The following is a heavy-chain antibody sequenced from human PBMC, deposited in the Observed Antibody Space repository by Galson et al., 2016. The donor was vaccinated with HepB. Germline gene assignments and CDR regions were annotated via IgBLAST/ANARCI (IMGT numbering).Heavy chain of an antibody. CDR2: ISPGDSDT. CDR3: ARPGEMATMTSGYALDI. CDR1: GYSFTTYW. D-gene: IGHD5-24*01. J-gene: IGHJ3*02. V-gene: IGHV5-51*01. Sequence: QSGAEVKKPGESLKISCKGSGYSFTTYWIGWVRQMPGKGLEWMGIISPGDSDTRYSPSFQGQVTISADKSISTAYLRWSSLKASDTAMYYCARPGEMATMTSGYALDIWGQGTMVTVSS.